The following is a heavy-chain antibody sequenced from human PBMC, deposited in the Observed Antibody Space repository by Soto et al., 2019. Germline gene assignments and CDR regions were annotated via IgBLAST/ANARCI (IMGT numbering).Heavy chain of an antibody. CDR3: ARDPSRGFSSSWYSGYYYFEY. Sequence: ASVKVSCKASGYTFTSYGISWLRQAPGQGLEWMGWISAYNGNTNYAQKLQGRVTMTTDTSTSTAYMELRSLGSDDTAVYYCARDPSRGFSSSWYSGYYYFEYGGQGTLVTVSS. CDR1: GYTFTSYG. D-gene: IGHD6-13*01. CDR2: ISAYNGNT. J-gene: IGHJ4*02. V-gene: IGHV1-18*01.